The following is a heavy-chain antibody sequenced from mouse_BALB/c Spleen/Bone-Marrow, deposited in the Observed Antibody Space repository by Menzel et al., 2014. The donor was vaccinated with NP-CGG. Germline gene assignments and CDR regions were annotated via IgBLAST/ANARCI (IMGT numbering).Heavy chain of an antibody. V-gene: IGHV9-1*02. CDR2: INTYTGEP. Sequence: LVESGPELKKPGETVKISCKASGYTFTNYGMNWVKQAPGKGLKWMGWINTYTGEPTYADDFKGRFAFSLETSASTAYLQINNLKNEDMATYFCAREPYAMDYWGQGTSVTVSS. J-gene: IGHJ4*01. CDR1: GYTFTNYG. CDR3: AREPYAMDY.